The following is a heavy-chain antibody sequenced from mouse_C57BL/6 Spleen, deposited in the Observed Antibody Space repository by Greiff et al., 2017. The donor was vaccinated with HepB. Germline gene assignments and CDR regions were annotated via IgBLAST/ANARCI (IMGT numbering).Heavy chain of an antibody. CDR2: IHPNSGST. D-gene: IGHD2-4*01. CDR3: ARLGYDYDGGFAY. Sequence: VQLQQSGAELVKPGASVKLSCKASGYTFTSYWMHWVKQRPGQGLEWIGMIHPNSGSTNYNEKFKSKATLTVDKSSSTAYMQLSSLTSEDSAVYYCARLGYDYDGGFAYWGQGTLVTVSA. J-gene: IGHJ3*01. V-gene: IGHV1-64*01. CDR1: GYTFTSYW.